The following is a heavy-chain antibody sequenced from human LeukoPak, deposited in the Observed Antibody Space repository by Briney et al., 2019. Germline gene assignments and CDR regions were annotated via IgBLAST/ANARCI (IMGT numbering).Heavy chain of an antibody. CDR3: ARVRSEGWDGYNSPRDAFDI. Sequence: GASVKFSCKASGYTFTSYGISWVRQAPGQGLEWMGWISAYNGNTNYAQKLQGRVTMTTDTSTSTAYMELRSLRSDDTAVYYCARVRSEGWDGYNSPRDAFDIWGQGTMVTVSS. CDR2: ISAYNGNT. D-gene: IGHD5-24*01. J-gene: IGHJ3*02. V-gene: IGHV1-18*01. CDR1: GYTFTSYG.